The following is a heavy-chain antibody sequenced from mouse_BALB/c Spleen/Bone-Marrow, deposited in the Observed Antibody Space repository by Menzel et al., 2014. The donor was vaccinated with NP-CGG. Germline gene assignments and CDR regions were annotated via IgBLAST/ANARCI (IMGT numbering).Heavy chain of an antibody. CDR1: GYTFTDYA. CDR2: ISTYYGDT. D-gene: IGHD2-3*01. J-gene: IGHJ3*01. Sequence: VQLQQPGAELVRPGVSVKISCKGSGYTFTDYAMHWVKQSHAKSLEWIGVISTYYGDTNYNQKFKGKATMTVDKSSSTAYMELTRLTSEDSAIYYCAPMYDGYYMFAYWGQGTLVTVSA. CDR3: APMYDGYYMFAY. V-gene: IGHV1S137*01.